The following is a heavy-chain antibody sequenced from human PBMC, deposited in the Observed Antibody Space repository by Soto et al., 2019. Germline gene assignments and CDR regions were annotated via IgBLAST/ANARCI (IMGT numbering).Heavy chain of an antibody. D-gene: IGHD6-19*01. CDR2: IYTSGST. CDR1: GGSIISYY. J-gene: IGHJ4*02. Sequence: PSETLSLTCTFSGGSIISYYWSWIRQPAGKGLEWIGRIYTSGSTNYNPSLKSRVTMSVDTSKNQFSLKLSSVTAADTAVYYCAREWQWLVHIFDYWGQGTLVTVSS. CDR3: AREWQWLVHIFDY. V-gene: IGHV4-4*07.